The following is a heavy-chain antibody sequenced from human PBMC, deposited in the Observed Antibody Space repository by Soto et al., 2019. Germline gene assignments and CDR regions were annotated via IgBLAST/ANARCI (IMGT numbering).Heavy chain of an antibody. V-gene: IGHV4-39*01. CDR3: ARHRIAAAMFLKAVDI. CDR1: GGSISSSSYY. CDR2: IYCSGST. D-gene: IGHD6-25*01. Sequence: SETLSLTCTVSGGSISSSSYYWGWIRQPPGKGLGWIGSIYCSGSTYSNPTLQIRVTIYVDTSKDQFSLKLSAVSAADTTVYYCARHRIAAAMFLKAVDIWGQGTMVTVSS. J-gene: IGHJ3*02.